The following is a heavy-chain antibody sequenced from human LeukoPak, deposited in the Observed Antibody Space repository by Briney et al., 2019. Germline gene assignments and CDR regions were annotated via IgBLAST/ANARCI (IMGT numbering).Heavy chain of an antibody. CDR2: INTDGTIT. D-gene: IGHD6-6*01. CDR1: GFTFSNYA. J-gene: IGHJ4*02. CDR3: TRDLYSGSDH. V-gene: IGHV3-74*01. Sequence: GGSLRLSCSASGFTFSNYAMHWVRQAPGKGLVWVSRINTDGTITSHADSVKGRFTVSRDNAKNTLYLQMNSLGAEDTAVYYCTRDLYSGSDHWGQGTLVTVSS.